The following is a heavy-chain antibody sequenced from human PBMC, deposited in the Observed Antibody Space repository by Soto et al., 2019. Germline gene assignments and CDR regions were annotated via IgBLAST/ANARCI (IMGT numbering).Heavy chain of an antibody. CDR2: IYSGGST. D-gene: IGHD3-16*01. J-gene: IGHJ3*02. CDR1: GFTVSSNY. Sequence: GGSLRLSCAASGFTVSSNYMSWVRQAPGKGLEWVSVIYSGGSTYYADSVKGRFTISRDNSKNTLYLQMNSLRAEDTAVYYCAREGIYDYIWGSYEGFAFDNWGQGTMVSVSS. CDR3: AREGIYDYIWGSYEGFAFDN. V-gene: IGHV3-66*01.